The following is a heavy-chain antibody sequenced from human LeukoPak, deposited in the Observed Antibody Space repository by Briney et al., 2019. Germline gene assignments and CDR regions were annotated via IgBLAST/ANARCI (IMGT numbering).Heavy chain of an antibody. CDR1: GGSISSHY. D-gene: IGHD3-22*01. Sequence: PSETLSLTCTVSGGSISSHYWSWIRQPPGKGLEWIGYIYSSGSANYNPSLKSRLTISVDTSKNQFSLKLSSVTAADTAVYYCARMYYYDTLYMDVSGKGTTVTVSS. CDR3: ARMYYYDTLYMDV. J-gene: IGHJ6*03. CDR2: IYSSGSA. V-gene: IGHV4-59*11.